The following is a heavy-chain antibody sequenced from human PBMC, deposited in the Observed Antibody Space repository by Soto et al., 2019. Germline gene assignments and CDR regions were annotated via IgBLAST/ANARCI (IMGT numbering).Heavy chain of an antibody. Sequence: EVQLVESGGGLVQPGGSLRLSCVDSGFTFSWYWMSWVRQAPGKGLEWVANIKQDASEKNYADSLKGRFTISRDNAKNSLYLKMSSLRAEDTAVYYCARVVGATNTLHNWGQGTLVTVSS. D-gene: IGHD1-26*01. J-gene: IGHJ4*02. CDR1: GFTFSWYW. V-gene: IGHV3-7*01. CDR2: IKQDASEK. CDR3: ARVVGATNTLHN.